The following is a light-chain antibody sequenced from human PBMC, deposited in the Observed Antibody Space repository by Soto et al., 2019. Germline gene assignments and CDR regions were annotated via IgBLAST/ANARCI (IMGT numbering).Light chain of an antibody. Sequence: DIQMTLSPSTLSASVGDRVTITCRASQSISSWLAWYQQKPGKAPKLLIYKASSLESGVPSRFSGSGSGTDFTLTISRLEPEDFAVYYCQPYGSSPITCGQATRLE. V-gene: IGKV1-5*03. CDR2: KAS. CDR1: QSISSW. J-gene: IGKJ5*01. CDR3: QPYGSSPIT.